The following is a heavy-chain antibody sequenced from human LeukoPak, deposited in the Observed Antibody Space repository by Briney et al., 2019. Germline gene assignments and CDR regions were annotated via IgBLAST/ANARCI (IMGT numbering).Heavy chain of an antibody. V-gene: IGHV5-51*01. D-gene: IGHD2-2*03. CDR2: IYSGDSDT. J-gene: IGHJ5*02. CDR1: GYSFTSYW. CDR3: GRMDVYGWFDP. Sequence: GESLKISCTGSGYSFTSYWIGWVRPMPGKGLEWMGIIYSGDSDTRYSPSFQGQVTISADKSISTAYLQWSSLKASDTAMYYCGRMDVYGWFDPWGQGTLVTVSS.